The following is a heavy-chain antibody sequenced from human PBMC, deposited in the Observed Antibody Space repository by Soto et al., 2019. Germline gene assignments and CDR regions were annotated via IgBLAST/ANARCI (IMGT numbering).Heavy chain of an antibody. D-gene: IGHD4-17*01. CDR3: ARSGDYTAFDY. V-gene: IGHV1-8*01. CDR1: GYTFTSYD. J-gene: IGHJ4*02. CDR2: MDPNSGNT. Sequence: ASVKVSCKASGYTFTSYDISWVRQATGQGLEWMGWMDPNSGNTGYAQKFQGRVTMTRNTSISTAYMELSSLRSEDTAVYYCARSGDYTAFDYWGQGTLVTVSS.